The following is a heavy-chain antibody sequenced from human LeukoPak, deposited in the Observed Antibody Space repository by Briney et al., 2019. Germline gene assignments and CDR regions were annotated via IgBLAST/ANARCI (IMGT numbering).Heavy chain of an antibody. CDR1: GGSIGRYF. CDR2: IYYGATT. CDR3: ARGDGSGWSGGRNFPH. J-gene: IGHJ1*01. V-gene: IGHV4-59*07. Sequence: SDTLSLTCNLSGGSIGRYFWSWIRQPPGKTLEWIGYIYYGATTTYNPSFKSRVTISVDTPKNQVSLKLKSVTAADTAFYYCARGDGSGWSGGRNFPHWGEGTLVTVSS. D-gene: IGHD6-19*01.